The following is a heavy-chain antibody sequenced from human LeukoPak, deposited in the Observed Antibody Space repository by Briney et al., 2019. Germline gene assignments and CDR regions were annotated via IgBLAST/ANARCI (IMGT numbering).Heavy chain of an antibody. Sequence: PGGSPRLSCAASGFSFSSYAMSWVRQAPGKGLEWVSSIAVSGGGPYYGDSVKGRFTISRDNSKNTVYLQMNSLRAEDTAIYSCAKGGIGSSPGLDSWGQGTLVTVSS. D-gene: IGHD5-18*01. J-gene: IGHJ4*02. CDR3: AKGGIGSSPGLDS. CDR2: IAVSGGGP. CDR1: GFSFSSYA. V-gene: IGHV3-23*01.